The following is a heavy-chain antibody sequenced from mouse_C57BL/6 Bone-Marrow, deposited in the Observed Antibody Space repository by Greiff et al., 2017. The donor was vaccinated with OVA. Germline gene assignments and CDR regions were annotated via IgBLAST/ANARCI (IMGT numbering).Heavy chain of an antibody. V-gene: IGHV5-17*01. CDR3: ARRDDYDHAWFAY. CDR1: GFTFSDYG. J-gene: IGHJ3*01. CDR2: ISSGSGTI. Sequence: EVMLVESGGGLVKPGGSLKLSCAASGFTFSDYGMHWVRQAPEKGLEWVAYISSGSGTIYYADTVKVRFTISRDNAKNTLFTQMTSLRSEDTAMYYCARRDDYDHAWFAYWGQGTPVTVSA. D-gene: IGHD2-4*01.